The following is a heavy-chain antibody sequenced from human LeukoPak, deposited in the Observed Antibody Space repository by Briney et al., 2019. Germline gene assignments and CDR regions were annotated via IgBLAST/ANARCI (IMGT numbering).Heavy chain of an antibody. J-gene: IGHJ5*02. Sequence: SQTLSLTCTVSGGSISSGGYYWSWIRQHPGKGLEWIGYIYYSGSTYYNPSLKSRVTISVDTSKNRFSLKLSSVTAADTAVYYCVGSYSNNWFDPWGQGTLVTVSS. V-gene: IGHV4-31*03. D-gene: IGHD1-26*01. CDR2: IYYSGST. CDR3: VGSYSNNWFDP. CDR1: GGSISSGGYY.